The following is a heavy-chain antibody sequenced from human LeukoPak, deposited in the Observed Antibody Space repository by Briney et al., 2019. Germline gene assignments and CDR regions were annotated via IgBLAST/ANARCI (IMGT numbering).Heavy chain of an antibody. D-gene: IGHD3-22*01. CDR2: INPYNLVQ. Sequence: ASVKVSCTASGYTFTGYYMQWVRQAPGQGPEWLGWINPYNLVQNYAQKFQGRVTLPRDTPINPAYMELSRLRSDDTAGYYCARDPSGDSSGYPLDYWGQGTLVTVSS. V-gene: IGHV1-2*02. CDR3: ARDPSGDSSGYPLDY. J-gene: IGHJ4*02. CDR1: GYTFTGYY.